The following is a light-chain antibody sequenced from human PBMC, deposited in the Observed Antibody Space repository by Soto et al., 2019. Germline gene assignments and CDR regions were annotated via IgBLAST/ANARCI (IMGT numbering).Light chain of an antibody. CDR1: RDISVY. J-gene: IGKJ2*01. CDR2: AAS. Sequence: DIQMTQSPSSLSASVGDRVTITCQASRDISVYLNWYQQKPGKPPKLLVFAASNLQTGVPSRFSGSGSGTHFTFTISSLQPEDIATYYCQHYDNLPPYTFGQGTRLEIK. V-gene: IGKV1-33*01. CDR3: QHYDNLPPYT.